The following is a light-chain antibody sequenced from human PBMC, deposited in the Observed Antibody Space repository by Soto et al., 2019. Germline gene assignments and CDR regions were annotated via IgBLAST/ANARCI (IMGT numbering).Light chain of an antibody. CDR2: DAS. CDR1: QSVSSY. J-gene: IGKJ3*01. Sequence: EIVLTQSPATLSLSLGERATLSCRASQSVSSYLAWYQQKPGQAPRLLIYDASNRATGIPARFSGSGSGTDFTLTISSLEPEDFAVYYCQQRSNWRGFTFGPGTKVDIK. V-gene: IGKV3-11*01. CDR3: QQRSNWRGFT.